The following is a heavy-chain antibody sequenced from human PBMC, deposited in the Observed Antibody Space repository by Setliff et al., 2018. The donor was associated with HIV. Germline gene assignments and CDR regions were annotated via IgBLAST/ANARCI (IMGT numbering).Heavy chain of an antibody. V-gene: IGHV4-4*08. D-gene: IGHD3-3*01. CDR3: ARCYYNFWSGYPLDYMDV. CDR1: GGSISSHY. J-gene: IGHJ6*03. Sequence: PSETLSLTCTVSGGSISSHYWSWIRQPPGKGLEWIGHISTSGSTNYNPSLKSRVTVSVGTSKNQFSLKLSSVTAADTAVYYCARCYYNFWSGYPLDYMDVWGKGTTVTVSS. CDR2: ISTSGST.